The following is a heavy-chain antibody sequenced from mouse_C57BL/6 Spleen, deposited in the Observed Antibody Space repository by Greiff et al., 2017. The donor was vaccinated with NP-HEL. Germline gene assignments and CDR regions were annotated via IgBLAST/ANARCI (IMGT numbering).Heavy chain of an antibody. CDR1: GYTFTSYW. Sequence: VQLQQPGAELVMPGASVKLSCKASGYTFTSYWMHWVKQRPGQGLEWIGEIDPSDSYTNYNQKFKGKSTLTVDKSSSTAYMQLSSLTSEDSAVYYCARCGNYVDYWGQGTTLTVSS. D-gene: IGHD1-1*02. CDR3: ARCGNYVDY. V-gene: IGHV1-69*01. J-gene: IGHJ2*01. CDR2: IDPSDSYT.